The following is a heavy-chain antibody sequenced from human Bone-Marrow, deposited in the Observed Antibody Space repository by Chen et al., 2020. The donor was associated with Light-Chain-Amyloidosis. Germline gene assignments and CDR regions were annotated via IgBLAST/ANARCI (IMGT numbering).Heavy chain of an antibody. D-gene: IGHD1-26*01. J-gene: IGHJ4*02. Sequence: VQLVESGGALVPPGGSLRLSCTASGFSFSSYGIFWVRQAPGKGLEWVALISYDANRDFYADSVKGRFTVSRDNSKNTLYLQMNSLRIEDTAVYYCAKARLYSGSYWGIVDYWGQGTLVTVSS. V-gene: IGHV3-30*18. CDR1: GFSFSSYG. CDR2: ISYDANRD. CDR3: AKARLYSGSYWGIVDY.